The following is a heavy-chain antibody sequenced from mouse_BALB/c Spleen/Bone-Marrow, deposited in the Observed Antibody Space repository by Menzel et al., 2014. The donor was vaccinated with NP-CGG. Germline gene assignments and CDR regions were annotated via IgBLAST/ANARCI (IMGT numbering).Heavy chain of an antibody. CDR1: GYSITSGYS. CDR2: IHYSGST. D-gene: IGHD3-3*01. CDR3: ARRGDRLYAMDY. Sequence: VQLKDSGPDLVKPSQSLSLTCTVIGYSITSGYSWHWIRQFPGNNLEWMGYIHYSGSTGYNPSLKSRISITRDTSKNQFFLRLNSVTTEDTATYYCARRGDRLYAMDYWGQGTSVTVSS. V-gene: IGHV3-1*02. J-gene: IGHJ4*01.